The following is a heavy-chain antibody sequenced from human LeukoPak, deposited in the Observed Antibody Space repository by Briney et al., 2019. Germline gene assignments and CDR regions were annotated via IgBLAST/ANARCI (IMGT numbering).Heavy chain of an antibody. CDR3: ASRSSYFDY. CDR2: IYHSGST. CDR1: GYSISSGYY. J-gene: IGHJ4*02. Sequence: SETLSLTRAVSGYSISSGYYWGWIRQPPGQGLEWIGSIYHSGSTYYNPSLKSRVTISVDTSKNQFSLKLSSVTAADTAVYYCASRSSYFDYWGQGTLVTVSS. V-gene: IGHV4-38-2*01.